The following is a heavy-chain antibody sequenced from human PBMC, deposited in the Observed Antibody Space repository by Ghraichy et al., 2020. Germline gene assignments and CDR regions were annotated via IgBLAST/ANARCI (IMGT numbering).Heavy chain of an antibody. CDR3: AKVQHRWLGQIDY. D-gene: IGHD4-23*01. CDR1: GFTFSSYA. Sequence: GSLNISCAASGFTFSSYAMSWVRQAPGKGLEWVSAISGSGGSTYYADSVKGRFTISRDNSKNTLYLQMNSLRAEDTAVYYCAKVQHRWLGQIDYWGQGTLVTVSS. CDR2: ISGSGGST. J-gene: IGHJ4*02. V-gene: IGHV3-23*01.